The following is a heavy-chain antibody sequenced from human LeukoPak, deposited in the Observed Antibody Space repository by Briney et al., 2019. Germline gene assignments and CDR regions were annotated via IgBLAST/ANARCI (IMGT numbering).Heavy chain of an antibody. CDR1: GFTFSTYW. D-gene: IGHD3-3*01. J-gene: IGHJ5*02. V-gene: IGHV3-7*01. CDR3: ARDLGVYYDFWSGYYLFDP. CDR2: TREDGSEK. Sequence: PGGSLRLSCTASGFTFSTYWMSWVRQAPGKGLEWVANTREDGSEKYYVDSVKGRFTISRDNAKNSLYLQMNSLRAEDTAVYYCARDLGVYYDFWSGYYLFDPWGQGTLVTVSS.